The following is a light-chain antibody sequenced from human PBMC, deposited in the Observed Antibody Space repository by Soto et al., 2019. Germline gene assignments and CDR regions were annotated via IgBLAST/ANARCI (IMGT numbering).Light chain of an antibody. CDR2: AAS. CDR1: QSISSY. CDR3: QQSYSTPPT. J-gene: IGKJ1*01. Sequence: DIQMTQSPSSLSASVGDRVTITCRASQSISSYLNWYQQKPGKAPKFLIYAASSLQSGVPSRFSGSGSGTDFTLTISSPQPEDFATYYCQQSYSTPPTFGQGTKVEIK. V-gene: IGKV1-39*01.